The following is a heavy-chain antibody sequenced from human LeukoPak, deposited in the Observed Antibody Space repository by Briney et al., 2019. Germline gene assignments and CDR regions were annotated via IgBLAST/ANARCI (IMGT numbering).Heavy chain of an antibody. Sequence: SVKVSCKASGGTFSSYAISWVRQAPGQGLEWMGRIIPIFGIANYAQKFRGRVTITADKSTSTAYMELSSLRSEDTAVYYCARARGGSYFDYWGQGTLVTVSS. CDR2: IIPIFGIA. CDR3: ARARGGSYFDY. J-gene: IGHJ4*02. CDR1: GGTFSSYA. V-gene: IGHV1-69*04. D-gene: IGHD3-16*01.